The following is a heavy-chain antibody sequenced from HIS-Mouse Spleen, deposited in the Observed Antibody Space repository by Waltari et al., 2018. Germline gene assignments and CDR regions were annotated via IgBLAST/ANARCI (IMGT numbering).Heavy chain of an antibody. CDR2: IDWDEDK. CDR3: ARIAEGYSSGLYAFDY. Sequence: QVTLRESGPALVKPTQTLTLTCTFSGFSLSTSGMCVSWIRQPPGKALEWLARIDWDEDKYYSTSLKTRLTISKDTSKNQVVLTMTNMDPVDTATYYCARIAEGYSSGLYAFDYWGQGTLVTVSS. J-gene: IGHJ4*02. D-gene: IGHD6-19*01. CDR1: GFSLSTSGMC. V-gene: IGHV2-70*15.